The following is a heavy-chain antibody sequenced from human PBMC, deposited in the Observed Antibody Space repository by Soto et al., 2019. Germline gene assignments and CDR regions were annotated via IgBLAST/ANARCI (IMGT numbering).Heavy chain of an antibody. Sequence: PGGSLRLSCAASGFTFSSYGMHWVRQAPGKGLEWVAVISYDGSNKYYADSVKGRFTISRDNSKNTLYLQMNSLRAEDTAVYYCAKGGNTYYYDSSGYDYWGQGTLVTVSS. D-gene: IGHD3-22*01. J-gene: IGHJ4*02. V-gene: IGHV3-30*18. CDR2: ISYDGSNK. CDR3: AKGGNTYYYDSSGYDY. CDR1: GFTFSSYG.